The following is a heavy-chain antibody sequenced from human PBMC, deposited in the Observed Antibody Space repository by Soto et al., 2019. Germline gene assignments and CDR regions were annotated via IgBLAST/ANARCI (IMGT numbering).Heavy chain of an antibody. Sequence: QVQLQESGPGLVKPSQTLSLTCTVSGGSISSGGYYWSWIRQHPGKGLEWIGYIYYSGSTYYNPHLRSRVTISVDTSKNQVSLTLSSVTAADTAVYYCARGRLWFGEFFFDPWGQGTLVTVSS. CDR3: ARGRLWFGEFFFDP. V-gene: IGHV4-31*03. D-gene: IGHD3-10*01. J-gene: IGHJ5*02. CDR2: IYYSGST. CDR1: GGSISSGGYY.